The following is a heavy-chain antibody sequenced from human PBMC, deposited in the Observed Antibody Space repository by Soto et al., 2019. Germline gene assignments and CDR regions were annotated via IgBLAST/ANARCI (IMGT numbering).Heavy chain of an antibody. CDR1: GGSISSSSYY. J-gene: IGHJ4*02. Sequence: SETLSLTCTVSGGSISSSSYYWGWIRQPPGKGLEWIGSIYYSGSTYYNPSPKSRVTISVDTSKNQSSLKLSSVTAADTAVYYCASFPAGIAVAGFDYWGQGTLVTVSS. V-gene: IGHV4-39*01. CDR3: ASFPAGIAVAGFDY. D-gene: IGHD6-19*01. CDR2: IYYSGST.